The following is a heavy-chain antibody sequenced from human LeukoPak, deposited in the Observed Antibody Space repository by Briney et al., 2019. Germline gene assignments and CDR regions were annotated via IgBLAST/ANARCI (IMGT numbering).Heavy chain of an antibody. J-gene: IGHJ4*02. CDR3: ASTTAAVREGLGY. V-gene: IGHV3-11*01. CDR1: GFTFSDYY. CDR2: ISSSGTTI. D-gene: IGHD6-13*01. Sequence: GGSLRLSCAASGFTFSDYYVTWIRQAPGKGLEWISYISSSGTTIYYAESVKGRFTISRDNAKNSLYLQMNSLRADDTAVYYCASTTAAVREGLGYWGQGTLVTVSS.